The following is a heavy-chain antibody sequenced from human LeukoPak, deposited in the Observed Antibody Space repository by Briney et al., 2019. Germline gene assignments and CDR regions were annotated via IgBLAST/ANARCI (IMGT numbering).Heavy chain of an antibody. D-gene: IGHD4-23*01. CDR1: GGSFSGYY. CDR2: INHSGST. V-gene: IGHV4-34*01. CDR3: ARARGGNFLRLDASDI. Sequence: SETLSLTCAVYGGSFSGYYWSWIRQPPGKGLEWIGEINHSGSTNYNPSLKSRVTISVDTSKNQFSLKLSSVTAGDTAVYYCARARGGNFLRLDASDIWGQGTMVTVSS. J-gene: IGHJ3*02.